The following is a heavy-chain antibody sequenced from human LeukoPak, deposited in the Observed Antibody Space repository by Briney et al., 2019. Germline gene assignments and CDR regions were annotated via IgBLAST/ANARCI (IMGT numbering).Heavy chain of an antibody. D-gene: IGHD6-19*01. V-gene: IGHV3-7*01. J-gene: IGHJ4*02. CDR3: AGGLANGWSFDY. Sequence: GGSLRLSCAASGFTFSSYEMNWVRQAPGKGLEWVANIKQDGSEKYYVDSVKGRFTISRDNAKNSLYLQMNSLRAEDTAVYYCAGGLANGWSFDYWGQGTLVTVSS. CDR2: IKQDGSEK. CDR1: GFTFSSYE.